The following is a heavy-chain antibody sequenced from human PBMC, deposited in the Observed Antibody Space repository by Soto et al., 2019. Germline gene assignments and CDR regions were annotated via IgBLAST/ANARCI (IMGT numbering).Heavy chain of an antibody. CDR1: GFTFITYA. Sequence: PGGSLRLSCAASGFTFITYAMTWVRQAPGKGLEWVSTISGGGGSTYYADSVKGRFTISRDNSKNTLYLQMNSLRAEDTAVYYCAKGATAQWRVEVDYWGQGTRVTVS. V-gene: IGHV3-23*01. D-gene: IGHD6-19*01. CDR3: AKGATAQWRVEVDY. CDR2: ISGGGGST. J-gene: IGHJ4*02.